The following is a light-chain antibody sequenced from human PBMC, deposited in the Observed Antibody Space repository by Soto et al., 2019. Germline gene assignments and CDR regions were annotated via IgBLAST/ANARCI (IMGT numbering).Light chain of an antibody. V-gene: IGLV1-51*01. CDR2: DNN. CDR3: GTWDNSLSAGV. CDR1: SSNIGNNY. J-gene: IGLJ2*01. Sequence: QSVLTQPPSVSAAPGQKVTISCSGSSSNIGNNYVSWYQQLPETAPKLLIYDNNKRPSGIPDRFSGSKSGTSATLGITGLQTGDEADYYCGTWDNSLSAGVFGGGTKLTVL.